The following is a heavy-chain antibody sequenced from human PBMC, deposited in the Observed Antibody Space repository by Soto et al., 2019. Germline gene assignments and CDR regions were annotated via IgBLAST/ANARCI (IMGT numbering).Heavy chain of an antibody. J-gene: IGHJ2*01. D-gene: IGHD6-13*01. Sequence: EVQLLESGGGLVQPGGSLRLSCVASGFAFNSYALTWVRRAPGKGLEWVSSISGGGGAAFYADSVRDRFSMSKDKSTNTLYLQMNSLRVEDTALYFCARGRIAPAYFQFWG. CDR3: ARGRIAPAYFQF. V-gene: IGHV3-23*01. CDR2: ISGGGGAA. CDR1: GFAFNSYA.